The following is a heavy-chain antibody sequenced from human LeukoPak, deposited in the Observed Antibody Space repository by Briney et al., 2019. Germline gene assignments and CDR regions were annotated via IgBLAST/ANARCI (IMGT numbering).Heavy chain of an antibody. V-gene: IGHV4-59*01. CDR1: GGSISSYY. CDR2: IYYSGST. D-gene: IGHD3-22*01. CDR3: ARAVGSYYYDPPNWFDP. Sequence: SETLSLTCTVSGGSISSYYWSWIRQPPGKGLEWIGYIYYSGSTNYNPSLKSRVTISVDTSKNQFSLKLSSVTAADTAVYYCARAVGSYYYDPPNWFDPWGQGTLVTVSS. J-gene: IGHJ5*02.